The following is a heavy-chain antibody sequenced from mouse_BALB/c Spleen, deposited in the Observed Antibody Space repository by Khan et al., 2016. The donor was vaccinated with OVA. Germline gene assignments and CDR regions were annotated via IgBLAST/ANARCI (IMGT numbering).Heavy chain of an antibody. CDR2: IDPANGNT. D-gene: IGHD1-1*01. CDR3: GREGDYYGSPFAY. J-gene: IGHJ3*01. CDR1: GFNIKDTY. V-gene: IGHV14-3*02. Sequence: VQLKQSGAELVKPGASVKLSCTASGFNIKDTYMHWVKQRPEQGLEWIGRIDPANGNTKYDPKFQGKATITADTSSNTAYLQLSSLTSEDTAVYYCGREGDYYGSPFAYWGQGTLVTVSA.